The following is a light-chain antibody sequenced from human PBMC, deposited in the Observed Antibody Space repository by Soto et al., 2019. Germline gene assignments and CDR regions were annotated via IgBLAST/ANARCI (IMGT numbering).Light chain of an antibody. J-gene: IGKJ1*01. V-gene: IGKV3-11*01. CDR2: DAS. CDR3: QWRTQLSCWE. CDR1: QSVSSN. Sequence: SSRASQSVSSNLAWYQQKPGQAPRLLIYDASNRATGIPARFSGIWSGKDFILTMTGVSALLFTVSSDQWRTQLSCWEFGQGTKVDIK.